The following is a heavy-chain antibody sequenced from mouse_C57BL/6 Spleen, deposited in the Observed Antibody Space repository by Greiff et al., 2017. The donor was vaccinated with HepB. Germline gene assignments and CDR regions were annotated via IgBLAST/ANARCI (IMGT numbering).Heavy chain of an antibody. CDR3: ARLYSKEDYFDY. CDR2: IHPNSGST. J-gene: IGHJ2*01. CDR1: GYTFTSYW. V-gene: IGHV1-64*01. D-gene: IGHD2-5*01. Sequence: QVQLKQPGAELVKPGASVKLSCKASGYTFTSYWMHWVKQRPGQGLEWIGMIHPNSGSTNYNEKFKSKATLTVDKSSSTAYMQLSSLTSEDSAVYYCARLYSKEDYFDYWGQGTTLTVSS.